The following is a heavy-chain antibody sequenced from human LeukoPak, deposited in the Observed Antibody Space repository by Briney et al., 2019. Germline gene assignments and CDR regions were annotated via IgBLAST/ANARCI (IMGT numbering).Heavy chain of an antibody. CDR3: AKALYYYGSGSYSYYFDY. D-gene: IGHD3-10*01. V-gene: IGHV3-23*01. CDR2: ISGSGGST. CDR1: GFTFSSYA. Sequence: GGSLRLSCAASGFTFSSYAMSWVRQAPGKGLEWVPAISGSGGSTYYADSVKGRFTISRDNSKNTLYLQMNSLRAEDTAVYYCAKALYYYGSGSYSYYFDYWGQGTLVTVSS. J-gene: IGHJ4*02.